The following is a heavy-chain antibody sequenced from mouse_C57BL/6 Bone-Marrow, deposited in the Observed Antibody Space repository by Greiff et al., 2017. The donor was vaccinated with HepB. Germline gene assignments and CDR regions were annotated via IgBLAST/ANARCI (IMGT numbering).Heavy chain of an antibody. V-gene: IGHV1-26*01. J-gene: IGHJ4*01. D-gene: IGHD1-1*01. CDR3: DGSRYLYAMDY. CDR1: GYTFTDYY. Sequence: EVQLQQSGPELVKPGASVKISCKASGYTFTDYYMNWVKQSHGKSLEWIGDINPNNGGTSYNQKFKGKATLTVDKSSSTAYMELRSLTSEDSAVYYSDGSRYLYAMDYWGQGTSVPVAS. CDR2: INPNNGGT.